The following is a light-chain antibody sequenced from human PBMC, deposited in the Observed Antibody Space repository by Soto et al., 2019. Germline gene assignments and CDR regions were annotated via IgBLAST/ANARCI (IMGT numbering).Light chain of an antibody. V-gene: IGLV2-14*01. CDR2: EVT. Sequence: QSALTQPASVSGSPGQSITISCTGTSSDVGSYNYVSWHQQHPGQAPKLMIYEVTNRASGVPDRFSASKSGNTASLTISGLQAGDEADYYCSSYRRSSTYVFGTETNLTVL. CDR1: SSDVGSYNY. CDR3: SSYRRSSTYV. J-gene: IGLJ1*01.